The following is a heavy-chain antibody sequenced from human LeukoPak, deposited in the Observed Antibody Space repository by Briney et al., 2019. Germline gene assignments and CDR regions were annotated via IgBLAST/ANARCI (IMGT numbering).Heavy chain of an antibody. D-gene: IGHD3-10*01. CDR2: ISGSGGTT. V-gene: IGHV3-23*01. CDR3: AKRTVKPGSTLYYFDS. J-gene: IGHJ4*02. CDR1: GFTFSTYA. Sequence: GGSLRLSCVASGFTFSTYAMNWVRQAPGKGLEWVSTISGSGGTTYYADSVKGRFTISRDNSKNTLYLQMNSLRAEDTAVYYCAKRTVKPGSTLYYFDSWGQGTLVTVSS.